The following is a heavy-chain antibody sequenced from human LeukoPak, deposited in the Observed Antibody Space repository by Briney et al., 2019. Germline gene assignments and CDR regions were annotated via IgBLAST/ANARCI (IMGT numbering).Heavy chain of an antibody. Sequence: GGSLRLSCAASGFTFSSYWMHWVRQAPGKGLVWVSGINSDGSSTTYADSVKGRFTISRDNAKNTLYLQMNSLRDEDTAVYYCASDSSGLDYWGQGTLVTVSS. CDR3: ASDSSGLDY. D-gene: IGHD6-19*01. J-gene: IGHJ4*02. CDR1: GFTFSSYW. CDR2: INSDGSST. V-gene: IGHV3-74*01.